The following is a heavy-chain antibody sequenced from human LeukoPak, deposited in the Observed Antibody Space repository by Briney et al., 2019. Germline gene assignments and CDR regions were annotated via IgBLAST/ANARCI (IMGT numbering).Heavy chain of an antibody. Sequence: GGSLRLSCAASGFTFSSYEMNWVRQAPGKGLEWVSYISSSGSTIYYADSVKGRFTISRDNAKNSLYLQMNSLRAEDTAVYYCAGGYGSGSYYYYYGMDVWGKGTTVTVSS. V-gene: IGHV3-48*03. CDR2: ISSSGSTI. CDR1: GFTFSSYE. D-gene: IGHD3-10*01. J-gene: IGHJ6*04. CDR3: AGGYGSGSYYYYYGMDV.